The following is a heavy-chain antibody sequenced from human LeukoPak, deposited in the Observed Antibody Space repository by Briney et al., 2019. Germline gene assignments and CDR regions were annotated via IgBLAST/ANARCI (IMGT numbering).Heavy chain of an antibody. V-gene: IGHV3-23*01. Sequence: PGGSLRLSCAASGFTFSSYGMTWVRQAPGKGLEGVSLISGSGGSTNYADSVKGRFTISRDNSKNTLHLQMNSLRAEDTAVYYCAKISSRNGDHFDYWGQGTLVTVSS. D-gene: IGHD4-17*01. CDR3: AKISSRNGDHFDY. CDR1: GFTFSSYG. CDR2: ISGSGGST. J-gene: IGHJ4*02.